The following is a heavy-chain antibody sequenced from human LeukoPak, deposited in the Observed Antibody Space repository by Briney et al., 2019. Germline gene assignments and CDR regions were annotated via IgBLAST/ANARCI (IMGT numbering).Heavy chain of an antibody. CDR2: ILHDSSDL. CDR1: GFTFSIYS. Sequence: SGGSLRLSCAASGFTFSIYSMNWVRQAPGKGLEWISFILHDSSDLHYADSVKGRFTISRDNAIDSVYLQMNSLTAEDTAVYYCARDWFGETVWGRGTLVTVSS. V-gene: IGHV3-48*01. CDR3: ARDWFGETV. D-gene: IGHD3-10*01. J-gene: IGHJ4*02.